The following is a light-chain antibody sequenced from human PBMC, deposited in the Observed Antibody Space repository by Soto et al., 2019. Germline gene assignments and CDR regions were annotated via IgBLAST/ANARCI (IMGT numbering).Light chain of an antibody. V-gene: IGKV1-27*01. CDR2: GAS. Sequence: MSKNQGCRCAVVKDRVTITCRASRGISNFLAWYQQRPGKVPRLLIYGASTLQSGVPSRFSGSGSGTDFTLTISSLQPEDIATYYCQNYNRAPPTFGQGTK. CDR3: QNYNRAPPT. CDR1: RGISNF. J-gene: IGKJ1*01.